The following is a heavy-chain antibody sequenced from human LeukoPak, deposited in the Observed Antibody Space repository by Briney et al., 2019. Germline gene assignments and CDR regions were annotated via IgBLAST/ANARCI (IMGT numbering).Heavy chain of an antibody. CDR1: GYTFTSYD. J-gene: IGHJ4*02. Sequence: EASVKVSCKASGYTFTSYDINWVRQATGQGLEWMGWMNPNSGNTGYAQKFQGRVTITRITSISTAYMEMSSLRSDDTAVYYCVRGAKCSGADCDSTKEYVYYFDYWGQGTLVTVSS. V-gene: IGHV1-8*03. CDR2: MNPNSGNT. D-gene: IGHD6-25*01. CDR3: VRGAKCSGADCDSTKEYVYYFDY.